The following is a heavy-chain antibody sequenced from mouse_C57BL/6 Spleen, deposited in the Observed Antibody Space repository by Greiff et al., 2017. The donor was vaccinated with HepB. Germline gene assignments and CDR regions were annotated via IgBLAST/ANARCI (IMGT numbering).Heavy chain of an antibody. J-gene: IGHJ1*03. CDR3: ARTYDGSWYFDV. V-gene: IGHV1-18*01. Sequence: VQLQQSGPELVKPGASVKIPCKASGYTFTDYNMDWVKQSHGKSLEWIGDINPNNGGTIYNQKFKGKATLTVDKSSSTAYMELRSLTSEDTAVYYCARTYDGSWYFDVWGTGTTVTVSS. CDR2: INPNNGGT. CDR1: GYTFTDYN. D-gene: IGHD2-3*01.